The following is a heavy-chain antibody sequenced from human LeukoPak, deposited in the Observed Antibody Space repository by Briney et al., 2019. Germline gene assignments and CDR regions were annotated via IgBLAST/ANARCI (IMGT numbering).Heavy chain of an antibody. CDR2: IYHSGST. J-gene: IGHJ4*02. CDR3: ARVQGTGSGWYGSIDY. V-gene: IGHV4-38-2*01. CDR1: SYSISSGYY. D-gene: IGHD6-19*01. Sequence: SETLSLTCAVSSYSISSGYYWGWIRQPPGKGLEWIGSIYHSGSTYYNPSLKSRVTISVDTSKNQFSLKLSSVTAADTAVYYCARVQGTGSGWYGSIDYWGQGTLVTVSS.